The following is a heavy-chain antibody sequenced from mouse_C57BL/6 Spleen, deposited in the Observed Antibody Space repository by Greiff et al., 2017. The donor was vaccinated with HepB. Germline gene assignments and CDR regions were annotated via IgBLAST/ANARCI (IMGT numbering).Heavy chain of an antibody. D-gene: IGHD2-1*01. V-gene: IGHV1-82*01. CDR2: IYPGDGDT. Sequence: VQLQQSGPELVKPGASVKISCKASGYAFSSSWMNWVKQRPGKGLEWIGRIYPGDGDTNYNGKFKGKATLTADKSSSTAYMQLSSLTSEDSAVYFCARTIYYGKDYWGQGTTLTVSS. CDR1: GYAFSSSW. J-gene: IGHJ2*01. CDR3: ARTIYYGKDY.